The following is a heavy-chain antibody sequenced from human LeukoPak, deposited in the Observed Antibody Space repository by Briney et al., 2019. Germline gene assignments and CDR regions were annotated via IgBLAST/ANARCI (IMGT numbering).Heavy chain of an antibody. Sequence: PGGSLRLSCAASGFTFSNSNMNWVRQAPGKGLEWVSSISSSSSHIYHADSVKGRFTISRDNAKNSLYLQMDSLRAEDTAVYYYARDPAKLGTFDSWGQGTLVTVSS. CDR3: ARDPAKLGTFDS. J-gene: IGHJ4*02. D-gene: IGHD7-27*01. CDR2: ISSSSSHI. CDR1: GFTFSNSN. V-gene: IGHV3-21*01.